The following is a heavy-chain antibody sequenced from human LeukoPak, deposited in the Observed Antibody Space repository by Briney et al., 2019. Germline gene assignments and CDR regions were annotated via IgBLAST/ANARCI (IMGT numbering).Heavy chain of an antibody. D-gene: IGHD3-3*01. Sequence: PGGSLRLSCAASGFTFSSYAMHWVRQAPGKGLEWVAVISYDGSNKYYADSVKGRFTISRDNSKNTLYLQMNSLRAEDTAVYYCARDRYYDFWSSSARYYYGMDVWGQGTTVTVSS. CDR1: GFTFSSYA. V-gene: IGHV3-30-3*01. CDR2: ISYDGSNK. J-gene: IGHJ6*02. CDR3: ARDRYYDFWSSSARYYYGMDV.